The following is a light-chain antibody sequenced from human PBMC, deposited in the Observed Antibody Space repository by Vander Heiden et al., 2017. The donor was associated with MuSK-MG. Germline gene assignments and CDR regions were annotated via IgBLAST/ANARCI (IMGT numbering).Light chain of an antibody. V-gene: IGLV3-21*02. CDR2: DDS. Sequence: SYVLTQPPPGSVAAGQTARITCGGNNIGSKSLHWYQQEPGQAPVLVVYDDSERPSGLPERFSGSNSWNTATLTISRVEAGDEADYYCQAWDSSSDHYVFGTGTKVTVL. CDR1: NIGSKS. CDR3: QAWDSSSDHYV. J-gene: IGLJ1*01.